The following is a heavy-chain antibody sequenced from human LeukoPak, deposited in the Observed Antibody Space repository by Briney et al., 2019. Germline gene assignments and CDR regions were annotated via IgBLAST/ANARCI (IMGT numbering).Heavy chain of an antibody. CDR2: MYYDGIP. Sequence: SETLSLTCTVSGGPITSTSYYWAWIRQPPGKGLEWIGSMYYDGIPYSNPSLKSRVTIPVDAPKNQSSLSLSSVTASDTAVFYCASTHYDILTPSYYVDFWGQGTLVTVSS. J-gene: IGHJ4*02. D-gene: IGHD3-9*01. V-gene: IGHV4-39*01. CDR3: ASTHYDILTPSYYVDF. CDR1: GGPITSTSYY.